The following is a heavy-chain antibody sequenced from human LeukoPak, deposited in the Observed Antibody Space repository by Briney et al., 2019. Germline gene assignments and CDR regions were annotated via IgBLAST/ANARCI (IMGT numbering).Heavy chain of an antibody. CDR1: GYTFTYFY. CDR2: INPNSGGT. V-gene: IGHV1-2*06. J-gene: IGHJ3*01. CDR3: AITCANNAFDV. Sequence: GASVKVSCKASGYTFTYFYIHWVRQAPGQGLEWMGRINPNSGGTDYAQNFRGRVTLTRDTSSTTGYMGVPRLTSDDTAVYYCAITCANNAFDVWGQGTMVTVSS. D-gene: IGHD4/OR15-4a*01.